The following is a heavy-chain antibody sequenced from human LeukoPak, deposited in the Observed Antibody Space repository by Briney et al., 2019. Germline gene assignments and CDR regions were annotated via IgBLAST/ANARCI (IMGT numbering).Heavy chain of an antibody. CDR2: INPSGGTT. Sequence: ASVKVSCKPSGYTFTSYSMHGVRQAPGQGLEWMGIINPSGGTTRYAKKFQGRVTMTRDTSTSTVYMELSSLRSEDTAVYYCARVATPSRNYYYYGMDVWGQGTTVTVSS. CDR3: ARVATPSRNYYYYGMDV. D-gene: IGHD2-2*01. V-gene: IGHV1-46*01. CDR1: GYTFTSYS. J-gene: IGHJ6*02.